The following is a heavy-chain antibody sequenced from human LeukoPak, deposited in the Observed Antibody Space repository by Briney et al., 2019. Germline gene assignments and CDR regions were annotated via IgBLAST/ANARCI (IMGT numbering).Heavy chain of an antibody. J-gene: IGHJ6*02. D-gene: IGHD3-9*01. CDR1: GYTFTGYY. CDR2: INPNSGGT. V-gene: IGHV1-2*02. CDR3: ARVAGYYDILTGYLPQVYGMDV. Sequence: GASVKVSFKASGYTFTGYYMHWVRQAPGQGLEWMGWINPNSGGTNYAQKFQGRVTMTRDTSISTAYMELSRLRSDDTAVYYCARVAGYYDILTGYLPQVYGMDVWGQGTTVTVSS.